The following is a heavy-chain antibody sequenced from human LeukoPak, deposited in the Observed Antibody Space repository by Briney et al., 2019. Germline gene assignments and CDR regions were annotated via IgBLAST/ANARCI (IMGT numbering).Heavy chain of an antibody. CDR1: GYTFTGYY. CDR2: INPNSGGT. V-gene: IGHV1-2*02. D-gene: IGHD2-2*01. CDR3: ARDRVTIVVVPAAMGY. J-gene: IGHJ4*02. Sequence: ASVKVSCKASGYTFTGYYMHWVRQAPGQGLEWMGWINPNSGGTNYAQKFQGRVTMTRDTSISTAYMEPSRLRSDDTAVYYCARDRVTIVVVPAAMGYWGQGTLVTVSS.